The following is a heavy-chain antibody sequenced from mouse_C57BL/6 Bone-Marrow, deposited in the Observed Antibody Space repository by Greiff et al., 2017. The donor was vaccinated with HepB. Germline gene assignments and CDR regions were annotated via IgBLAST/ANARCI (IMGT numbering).Heavy chain of an antibody. CDR1: GYTFTSYW. J-gene: IGHJ2*01. D-gene: IGHD2-14*01. CDR3: ARYPWGVHYFDY. V-gene: IGHV1-64*01. Sequence: QVQLQQPGAELVKPGASVKLSCKASGYTFTSYWMHWVKQRPGQGLEWIGMIHPNSGSTNYNEKFKSKATLTVDKSSRTAYMQLSSLTSEDSAVYYCARYPWGVHYFDYWGQGTTLTVSS. CDR2: IHPNSGST.